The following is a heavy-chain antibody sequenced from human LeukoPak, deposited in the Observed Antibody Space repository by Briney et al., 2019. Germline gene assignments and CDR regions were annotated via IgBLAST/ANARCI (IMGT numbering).Heavy chain of an antibody. CDR3: ARGGNGGSFDC. D-gene: IGHD4-23*01. J-gene: IGHJ4*02. CDR1: GFTFSAYW. CDR2: INGDGTGT. V-gene: IGHV3-74*01. Sequence: PGGSLRLSCAASGFTFSAYWTHWVCQGPGKGLVWVSRINGDGTGTGYADSVKGRFTISRDNAKNTLYLQMNDLRAEDTAVYYCARGGNGGSFDCWGQGTLVAVSS.